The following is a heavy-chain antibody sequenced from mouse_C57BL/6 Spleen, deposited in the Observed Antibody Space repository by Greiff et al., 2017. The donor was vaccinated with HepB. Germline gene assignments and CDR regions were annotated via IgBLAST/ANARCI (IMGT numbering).Heavy chain of an antibody. Sequence: VQLQQSGAELVRPGTSVKVSCKASGYAFTNYLIEWVKQRPGQGLEWIGVINPGSGGTNYNEKFKGKATLTADKSSSTAYMQLSSLTSEDSAVYFCARAGLDWYFDGWGTGTTVTVSS. J-gene: IGHJ1*03. V-gene: IGHV1-54*01. CDR1: GYAFTNYL. D-gene: IGHD3-3*01. CDR2: INPGSGGT. CDR3: ARAGLDWYFDG.